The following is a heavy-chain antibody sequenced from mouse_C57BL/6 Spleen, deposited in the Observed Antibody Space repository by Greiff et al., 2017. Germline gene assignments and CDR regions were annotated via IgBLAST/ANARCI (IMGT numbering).Heavy chain of an antibody. V-gene: IGHV1-85*01. CDR2: IYPRDGST. CDR3: ARSGFITTVVAGDFDY. CDR1: GYTFTSYD. Sequence: QVQLKESGPELVKPGASVKLSCKASGYTFTSYDINWVKQRPGQGLEWIGWIYPRDGSTKYNEKFKGKATLTVDTSSSTAYMELHSLTSEDSAVYFCARSGFITTVVAGDFDYWGRGTTLTVSS. D-gene: IGHD1-1*01. J-gene: IGHJ2*01.